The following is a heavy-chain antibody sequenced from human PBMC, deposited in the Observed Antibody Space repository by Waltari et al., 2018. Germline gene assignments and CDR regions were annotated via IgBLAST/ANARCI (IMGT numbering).Heavy chain of an antibody. J-gene: IGHJ4*02. CDR1: GGSISSDY. Sequence: QVKLQESGPGLVKPSETLSLSCSVSGGSISSDYWSWFRQAPGKGLEWLAYMFYSGTTIYNPSPNHRVTIWGDSSKNRLSLKVTSVSAADTAVYFCARGKYDFWSGYFPDSWGQGTLVTVSS. V-gene: IGHV4-59*01. CDR3: ARGKYDFWSGYFPDS. CDR2: MFYSGTT. D-gene: IGHD3-3*01.